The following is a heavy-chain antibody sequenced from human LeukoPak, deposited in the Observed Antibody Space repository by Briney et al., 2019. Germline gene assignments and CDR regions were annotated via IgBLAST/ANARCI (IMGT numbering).Heavy chain of an antibody. V-gene: IGHV3-23*01. D-gene: IGHD2-15*01. CDR1: GFTFSRYA. CDR3: AKDLCSGGSCYTHVGY. J-gene: IGHJ4*02. Sequence: PVGSLRLSCAASGFTFSRYAMSWGRQAPGKGLEWVSVNSGRGGSTYYADSVKGRFAISRDTAKNTLYLRMNSLRAEDTAVYYCAKDLCSGGSCYTHVGYWGQGTLVTVSS. CDR2: NSGRGGST.